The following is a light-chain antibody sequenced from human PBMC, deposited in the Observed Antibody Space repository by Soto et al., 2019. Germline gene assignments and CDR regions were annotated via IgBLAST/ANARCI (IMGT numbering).Light chain of an antibody. V-gene: IGLV4-60*03. Sequence: QPVLTQSSSASASLGSSVKLTCTLSSRHSTYIIAWHQQQPGKAPRYLMRVERSGSYSKGSAIPDRFSGSSSGADRYLTISNLQSEDEADYYYETWDSSTHKVFGGGTKLTVL. J-gene: IGLJ2*01. CDR1: SRHSTYI. CDR2: VERSGSY. CDR3: ETWDSSTHKV.